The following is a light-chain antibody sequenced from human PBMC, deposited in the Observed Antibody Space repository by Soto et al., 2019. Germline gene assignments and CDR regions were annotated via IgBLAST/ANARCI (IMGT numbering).Light chain of an antibody. V-gene: IGKV1-9*01. CDR2: LAS. J-gene: IGKJ1*01. Sequence: IHLTQSPSSLSASVGDRVTITCRASQDIRTYLAWYQQSPGRAPKLLIYLASNLHTGVPSRFSGSGSGTEFTLTISGLQPEAFATYYCQQLDRVQPWIFGQGTRVEIK. CDR3: QQLDRVQPWI. CDR1: QDIRTY.